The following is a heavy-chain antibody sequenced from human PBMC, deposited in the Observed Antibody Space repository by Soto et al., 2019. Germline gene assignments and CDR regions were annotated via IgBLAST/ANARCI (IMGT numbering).Heavy chain of an antibody. V-gene: IGHV1-69*02. D-gene: IGHD3-10*01. CDR2: IIPILGIA. Sequence: QVQLVQSGAEVKKPGSSVKVSCKASGGTFSSYTISWVRQAPGQGLEWMGRIIPILGIANYAQKFQGRVTITADKSTSTAYMELSSLRSEDTAVYYCAVKDESLGSGSYYPYYYYGMDVWGQGTTVTVSS. J-gene: IGHJ6*02. CDR3: AVKDESLGSGSYYPYYYYGMDV. CDR1: GGTFSSYT.